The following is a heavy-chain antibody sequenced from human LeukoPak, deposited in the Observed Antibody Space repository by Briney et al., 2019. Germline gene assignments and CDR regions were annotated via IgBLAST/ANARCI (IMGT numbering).Heavy chain of an antibody. CDR2: INASGGST. CDR1: GYTFTSYY. CDR3: ARDGPKTRDGYSSSWYYWFDP. V-gene: IGHV1-46*01. Sequence: ASVKVSCKASGYTFTSYYMHWVRQAPGQGLEWMGIINASGGSTSYAQKFQGRVTMTRDMSTSTVYMELSSLRSEDTAVYYCARDGPKTRDGYSSSWYYWFDPWGQGTLVTVSS. D-gene: IGHD6-13*01. J-gene: IGHJ5*02.